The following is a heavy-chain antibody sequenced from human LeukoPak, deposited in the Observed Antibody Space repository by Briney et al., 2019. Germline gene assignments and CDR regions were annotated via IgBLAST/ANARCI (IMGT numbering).Heavy chain of an antibody. CDR2: IVPIFGTA. V-gene: IGHV1-69*13. CDR1: GGTFSSYA. CDR3: ARGRVPAAMWSYYYYYMDV. D-gene: IGHD2-2*01. Sequence: SVKVSCKASGGTFSSYAISWLRQAPGQGLEWMGGIVPIFGTANYAQKFQGRVTITADESTSTAYMELSSLRSEDTAVYYCARGRVPAAMWSYYYYYMDVWGKGTTVTVSS. J-gene: IGHJ6*03.